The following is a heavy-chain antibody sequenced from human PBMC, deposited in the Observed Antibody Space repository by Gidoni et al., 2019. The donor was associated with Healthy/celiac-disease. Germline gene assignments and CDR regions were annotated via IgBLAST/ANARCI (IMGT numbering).Heavy chain of an antibody. D-gene: IGHD2-21*01. CDR3: TRVGSDGYPEWDY. CDR1: GFSFRGSA. Sequence: VQLVESGGGSVKPGGSLKLSCADSGFSFRGSAMHWVRQASWKGLGWVGLISITTNSYATAYAASVKRRFTISSDNSKITSYLQMNSLKTADTAVYYCTRVGSDGYPEWDYWGQGTLVTVSS. CDR2: ISITTNSYAT. V-gene: IGHV3-73*01. J-gene: IGHJ4*02.